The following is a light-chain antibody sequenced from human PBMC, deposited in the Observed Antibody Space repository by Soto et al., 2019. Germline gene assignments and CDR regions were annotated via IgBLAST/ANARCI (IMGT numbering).Light chain of an antibody. J-gene: IGKJ5*01. CDR3: QHLISYPIT. V-gene: IGKV1-9*01. Sequence: DIQLTQSPSFLSASVGDRVTITCRASQGISSYLAWYRQKSRKAPELLIYAASTVQNGVPSRFSGSGSGTEFTLTISSLQPEDFATYYCQHLISYPITFGQGTRLE. CDR2: AAS. CDR1: QGISSY.